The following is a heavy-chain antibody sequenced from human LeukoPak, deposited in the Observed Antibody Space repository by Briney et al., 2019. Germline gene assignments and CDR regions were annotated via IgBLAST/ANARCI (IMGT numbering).Heavy chain of an antibody. D-gene: IGHD3-22*01. CDR3: ARARPRDYNDSSGYNY. V-gene: IGHV3-74*01. CDR2: INSDGSST. Sequence: PGGSLRLSCAASGFTFSSYWMHWVRQAPGKGLVWVSRINSDGSSTSYADSVKGRFTISRDNAKNTLYLQMNSLRAEDTAVYYCARARPRDYNDSSGYNYWGQGTLVTVSS. CDR1: GFTFSSYW. J-gene: IGHJ4*02.